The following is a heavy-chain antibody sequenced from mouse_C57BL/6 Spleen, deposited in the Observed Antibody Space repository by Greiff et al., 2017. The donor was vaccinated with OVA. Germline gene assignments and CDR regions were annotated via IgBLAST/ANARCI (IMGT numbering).Heavy chain of an antibody. J-gene: IGHJ3*01. V-gene: IGHV1-55*01. Sequence: QVQLKQPGAELVKPGASVKMSCKASGYTFTSYWITWVKQRPGQGLEWIGDIYPGSGSTNYNEKFKSKATLTVDTSSSTAYMQLSSLTSEDSAVYYCARWDDGYPWFAYWGQGTLVTVSA. CDR2: IYPGSGST. CDR1: GYTFTSYW. CDR3: ARWDDGYPWFAY. D-gene: IGHD2-3*01.